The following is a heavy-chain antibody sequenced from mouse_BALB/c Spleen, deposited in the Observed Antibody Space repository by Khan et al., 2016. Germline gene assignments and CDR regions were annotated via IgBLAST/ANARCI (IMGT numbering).Heavy chain of an antibody. CDR3: VRGYCGSSSAWFAY. J-gene: IGHJ3*01. D-gene: IGHD1-1*01. Sequence: QVQLQQPGAELVMPGASVKMSCKASGYTFTDYWMHWVKQRPGQGLEWIGAIDTSDSYTSYNQKFKGKATLTVDESSSTAYMQLSSLTSEDSAVYYCVRGYCGSSSAWFAYWGQGTLVTVSA. V-gene: IGHV1-69*01. CDR1: GYTFTDYW. CDR2: IDTSDSYT.